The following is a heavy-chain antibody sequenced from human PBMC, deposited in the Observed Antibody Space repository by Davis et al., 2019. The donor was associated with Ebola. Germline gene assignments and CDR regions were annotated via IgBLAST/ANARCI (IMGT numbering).Heavy chain of an antibody. J-gene: IGHJ6*02. V-gene: IGHV3-20*01. CDR3: VKQLGHYYYYGMDV. D-gene: IGHD6-13*01. CDR1: GFTFDAYG. Sequence: GGSLRLSCAASGFTFDAYGMSWVRQAPGKGLEWVSGINWNGGSTGYADSVKGRFTISRDNAKNSLYLQMNSLRAEDTALYHCVKQLGHYYYYGMDVWGQGTTVTVSS. CDR2: INWNGGST.